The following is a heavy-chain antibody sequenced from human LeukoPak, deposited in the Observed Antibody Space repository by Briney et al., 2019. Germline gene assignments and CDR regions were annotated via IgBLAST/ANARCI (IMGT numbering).Heavy chain of an antibody. CDR3: ARGESYYDTISGDFDY. Sequence: GASVKVSCKASGYTFTGHYMHWVRQAPGQGLEWMGWINPNSGGTNYAQKFQGRVTMTRDTSISTAYMELSRLRSDDTAVYYCARGESYYDTISGDFDYWGQGTLVTVSS. D-gene: IGHD3-22*01. V-gene: IGHV1-2*02. CDR1: GYTFTGHY. J-gene: IGHJ4*02. CDR2: INPNSGGT.